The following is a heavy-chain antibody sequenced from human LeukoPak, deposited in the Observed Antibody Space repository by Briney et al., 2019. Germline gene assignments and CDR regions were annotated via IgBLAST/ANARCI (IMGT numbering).Heavy chain of an antibody. CDR1: GFTFSSYA. V-gene: IGHV3-30*04. CDR2: ISYDGSNK. J-gene: IGHJ1*01. Sequence: PGGSLRLSCAASGFTFSSYAMHWVRQAPGKGLEWVAVISYDGSNKYYADSVKGRFTISRDNAKNTLYLQMNSLRAEDTAVYYCALSVAGTAEYFQHWGQGTLVTVSS. D-gene: IGHD6-19*01. CDR3: ALSVAGTAEYFQH.